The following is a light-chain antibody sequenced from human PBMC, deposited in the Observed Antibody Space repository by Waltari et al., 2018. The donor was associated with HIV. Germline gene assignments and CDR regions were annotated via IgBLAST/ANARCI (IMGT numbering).Light chain of an antibody. CDR2: WAS. CDR1: QNICPHSANKNY. V-gene: IGKV4-1*01. CDR3: HQYYSFPRT. J-gene: IGKJ4*01. Sequence: DIVMTQSPDSLAVSLGERATINCKSSQNICPHSANKNYLAWYQQKPGQPPKLLIYWASIRESGVPDRFSGSGSGTDFTLTISSLQAEDVAVYYCHQYYSFPRTFGGGTKVEIK.